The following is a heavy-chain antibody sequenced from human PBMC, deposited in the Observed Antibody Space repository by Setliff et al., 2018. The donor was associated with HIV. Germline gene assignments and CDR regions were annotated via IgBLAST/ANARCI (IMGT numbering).Heavy chain of an antibody. D-gene: IGHD5-18*01. Sequence: KTSETLSLTCAVYGGSFSGYYWSWIRQPPGKGLEWIGEINHSGSTNCNPSLKSRVTISVDTSKNQFSLKLSSVTAADTAVYYCARLSRPGYSYGRGFDYWGQGTLVTVSS. V-gene: IGHV4-34*01. CDR1: GGSFSGYY. CDR2: INHSGST. CDR3: ARLSRPGYSYGRGFDY. J-gene: IGHJ4*02.